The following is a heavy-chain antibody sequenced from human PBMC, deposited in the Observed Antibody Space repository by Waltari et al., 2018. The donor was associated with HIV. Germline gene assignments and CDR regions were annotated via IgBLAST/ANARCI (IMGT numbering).Heavy chain of an antibody. CDR3: ARFLDDSKSLGAFDI. CDR1: GGPISSSSYY. Sequence: QLQLQESGPGLVKPSETLSPTCPVSGGPISSSSYYWGGVRWPPGKGSEWMGSIYYSGSTYYNPSLKSRVTISVDTSKNQFSLKLSSVTAADTAVYYCARFLDDSKSLGAFDIWGQGTMVTVSS. D-gene: IGHD3-22*01. CDR2: IYYSGST. V-gene: IGHV4-39*01. J-gene: IGHJ3*02.